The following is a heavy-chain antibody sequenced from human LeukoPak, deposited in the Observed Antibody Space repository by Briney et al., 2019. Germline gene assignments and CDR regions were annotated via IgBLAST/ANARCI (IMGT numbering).Heavy chain of an antibody. CDR3: ARGGSGWAHSFDY. J-gene: IGHJ4*02. CDR2: ISGSGGST. D-gene: IGHD3-3*01. CDR1: GFTFSSYG. V-gene: IGHV3-23*01. Sequence: PGGSLRLSCAASGFTFSSYGMSWVRQAPGKGLEWVSAISGSGGSTYYADSVKGRFTISRDNSKNTLYLQMNSLRAEDTAVYYCARGGSGWAHSFDYWGQGTLVTVSS.